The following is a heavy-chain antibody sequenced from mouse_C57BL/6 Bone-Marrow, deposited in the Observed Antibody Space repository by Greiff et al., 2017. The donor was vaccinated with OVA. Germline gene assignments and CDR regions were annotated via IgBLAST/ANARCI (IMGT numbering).Heavy chain of an antibody. Sequence: EVQRVESGAELVRPGSSVKMSCKTSGHTFTSYGINWVKQRPGQGLEWIGYIYIGNGYTEYNEKFKGKATLTSDTSSSTAYMQLSSLTSEDSAIYFCARRGTTVVGYYFDYWGQGTTLTVSS. CDR2: IYIGNGYT. CDR1: GHTFTSYG. D-gene: IGHD1-1*01. V-gene: IGHV1-58*01. J-gene: IGHJ2*01. CDR3: ARRGTTVVGYYFDY.